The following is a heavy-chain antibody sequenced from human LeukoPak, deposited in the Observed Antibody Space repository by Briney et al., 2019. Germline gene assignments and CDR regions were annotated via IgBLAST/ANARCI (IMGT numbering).Heavy chain of an antibody. CDR1: GFTFSDYH. J-gene: IGHJ4*02. D-gene: IGHD3-10*01. CDR2: IISSGSPI. Sequence: PGGSLRLSCAASGFTFSDYHMSWIRQAPGKGLEWVSYIISSGSPIYYVDSVEGRFTVYRDRAKNSVFLQMNSLRAEDTAVYYCARDSGWFGELPLWGQGTLVTVSS. CDR3: ARDSGWFGELPL. V-gene: IGHV3-11*04.